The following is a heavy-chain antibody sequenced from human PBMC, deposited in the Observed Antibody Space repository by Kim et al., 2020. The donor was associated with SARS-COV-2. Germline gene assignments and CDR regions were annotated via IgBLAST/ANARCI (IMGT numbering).Heavy chain of an antibody. CDR3: AHSSWYSDAFDI. J-gene: IGHJ3*02. D-gene: IGHD6-13*01. V-gene: IGHV2-5*01. Sequence: RYSPSLKSRLTINKDTSKNQVVLTMTNMDPVDTATYYCAHSSWYSDAFDIWGQGTMVTVSS.